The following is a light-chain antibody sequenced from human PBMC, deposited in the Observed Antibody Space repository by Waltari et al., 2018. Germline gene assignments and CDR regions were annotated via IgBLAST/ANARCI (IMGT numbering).Light chain of an antibody. J-gene: IGLJ2*01. Sequence: QSVLTQPPSASGTPGQRVTISCSGSSSNIGSTYVYWYQQLPGTAPKLRIYRNNQRPSGVPDRFSGSKSGTSASLAISGLRSEDEADYYCAAWDDSLSVVVFGGGTKLTVL. CDR1: SSNIGSTY. CDR3: AAWDDSLSVVV. CDR2: RNN. V-gene: IGLV1-47*01.